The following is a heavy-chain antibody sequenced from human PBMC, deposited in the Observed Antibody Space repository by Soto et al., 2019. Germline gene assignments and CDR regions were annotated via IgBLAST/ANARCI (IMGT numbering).Heavy chain of an antibody. D-gene: IGHD3-22*01. Sequence: ASVKVSCKASGYTFTSSSMHWVRQAPGQRLEWMGWINAGNGNIKYSQKFQGRVSLTRDTSASTAYMELRSLRSEDTAVYYCARGTHYYDSSGYYVPWGQGTLVTVS. CDR2: INAGNGNI. J-gene: IGHJ5*02. V-gene: IGHV1-3*01. CDR3: ARGTHYYDSSGYYVP. CDR1: GYTFTSSS.